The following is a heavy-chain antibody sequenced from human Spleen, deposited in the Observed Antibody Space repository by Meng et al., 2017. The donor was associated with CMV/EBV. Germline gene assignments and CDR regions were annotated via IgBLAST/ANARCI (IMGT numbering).Heavy chain of an antibody. D-gene: IGHD2-15*01. CDR1: DYN. Sequence: DYNIHWFRQAPGQGLEWMGWINPNSGGTNYARNFQDRVTLTRDTSINTAYMVLSRLTSGDTAVYHCARHLEEYRFGLAAQQNYFDPWAPGALVTVSS. CDR2: INPNSGGT. V-gene: IGHV1-2*02. J-gene: IGHJ5*02. CDR3: ARHLEEYRFGLAAQQNYFDP.